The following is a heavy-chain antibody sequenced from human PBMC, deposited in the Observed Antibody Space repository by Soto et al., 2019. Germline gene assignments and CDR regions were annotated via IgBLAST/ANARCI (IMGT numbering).Heavy chain of an antibody. CDR2: ISYDGSNK. V-gene: IGHV3-30-3*01. CDR1: GFTFSSYA. J-gene: IGHJ5*02. Sequence: QVQLVESGGGVVQPGRSLRLSCAASGFTFSSYAMHWARQAPGKGLEWVAVISYDGSNKYYADSVKGRFTISRDNSKNTLYLQMNSLRAEDTAVYYCARVVRGSSSLWFDPWGQGTLVTVSS. D-gene: IGHD6-6*01. CDR3: ARVVRGSSSLWFDP.